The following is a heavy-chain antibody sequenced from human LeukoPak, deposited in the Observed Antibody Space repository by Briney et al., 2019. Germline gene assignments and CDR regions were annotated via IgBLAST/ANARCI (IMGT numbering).Heavy chain of an antibody. D-gene: IGHD7-27*01. J-gene: IGHJ6*03. CDR1: GGTFSSYA. CDR2: IIPIFGTA. Sequence: SVKVSXKASGGTFSSYAISWVRQAPGQGLEWMGRIIPIFGTANYAQKFQGRVTITTDESTSTAYMELSSLRSEDTAVYYCARAPTGGYYYYYMDVWGKGTTVTVSS. V-gene: IGHV1-69*05. CDR3: ARAPTGGYYYYYMDV.